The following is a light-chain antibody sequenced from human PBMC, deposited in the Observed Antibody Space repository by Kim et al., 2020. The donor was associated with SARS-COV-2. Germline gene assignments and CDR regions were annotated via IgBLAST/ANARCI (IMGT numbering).Light chain of an antibody. V-gene: IGLV6-57*01. J-gene: IGLJ3*02. Sequence: GKTITISCTRSSGNIGNYYVHWYQQRPGSSPTTVIYDDDQRPSGVPDRFSGSIDSSSNSASLTISGLKTEDEADYYCQSYDGNDWLFGGGTKLTVL. CDR1: SGNIGNYY. CDR3: QSYDGNDWL. CDR2: DDD.